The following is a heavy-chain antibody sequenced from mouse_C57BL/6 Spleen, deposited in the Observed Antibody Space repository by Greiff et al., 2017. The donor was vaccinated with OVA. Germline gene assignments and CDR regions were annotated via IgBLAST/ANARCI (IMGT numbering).Heavy chain of an antibody. V-gene: IGHV1-50*01. J-gene: IGHJ2*01. CDR2: IDPSDSYT. D-gene: IGHD1-1*01. CDR1: GYTFTSYW. Sequence: QVQLQQPGAELVKPGASVKLSCKASGYTFTSYWMQWVKQRPGQGLEWIGEIDPSDSYTNYNQKFKGKATLTVDTSSSTAYMQLSSLTSEDSAVYYCARSPSSYFDYWGQGTTLTVSS. CDR3: ARSPSSYFDY.